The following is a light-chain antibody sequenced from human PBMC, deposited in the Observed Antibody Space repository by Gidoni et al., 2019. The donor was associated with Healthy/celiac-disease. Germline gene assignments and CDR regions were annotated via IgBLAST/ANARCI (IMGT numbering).Light chain of an antibody. CDR2: EVS. V-gene: IGLV2-14*01. Sequence: QSALTQPASVSGSPGQSITISYPGTSSDVGGYNYVSWYQQHPGKAPKLMISEVSNRPSGVSNRFSGSKSGNTASLTISGLQAEDEADYYCSSYTSSSTQVFGGGTKLTVL. CDR1: SSDVGGYNY. CDR3: SSYTSSSTQV. J-gene: IGLJ2*01.